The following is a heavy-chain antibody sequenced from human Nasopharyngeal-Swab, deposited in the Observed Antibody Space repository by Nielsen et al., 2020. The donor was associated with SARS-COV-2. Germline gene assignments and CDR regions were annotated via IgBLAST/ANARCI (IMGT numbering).Heavy chain of an antibody. CDR1: GFTFGSFG. D-gene: IGHD3-3*01. Sequence: GGSLRLSCAGSGFTFGSFGMTWVRQAPGKGLEWVSYISPSSGYIYYAESLKGRFTISRDNGKNSVYLQMNSLRADDTAVYFCAKQGRFYYYLGGWGKGTTVTVSS. CDR2: ISPSSGYI. J-gene: IGHJ6*03. CDR3: AKQGRFYYYLGG. V-gene: IGHV3-21*01.